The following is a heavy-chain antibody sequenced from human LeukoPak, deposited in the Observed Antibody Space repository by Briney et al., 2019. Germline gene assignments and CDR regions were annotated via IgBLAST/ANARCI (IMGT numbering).Heavy chain of an antibody. D-gene: IGHD3-3*01. CDR2: INHSGST. CDR3: ARERGYYYYFDY. CDR1: GGSFSGYY. V-gene: IGHV4-34*01. Sequence: SETLSLTCAVYGGSFSGYYWSWIRQPPGKGLEWIGEINHSGSTDYNPSLKSRVTISVDTSKNQFSLKLSSVTAADTAVYYCARERGYYYYFDYWGQGTLVTVSS. J-gene: IGHJ4*02.